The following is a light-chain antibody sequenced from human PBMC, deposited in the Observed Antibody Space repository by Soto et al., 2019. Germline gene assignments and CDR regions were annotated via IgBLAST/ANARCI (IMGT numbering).Light chain of an antibody. Sequence: QAVVTQPPSASGTPGQKVTISCSGSSSNIGPNAVNWYQQLPGTAPKLLLYNNNQRPSGVSDRFSGSKSGTSASLVISGLQSDDEADYHCAAWDDSLNGLVFGTGTKLTVL. CDR2: NNN. V-gene: IGLV1-44*01. CDR3: AAWDDSLNGLV. CDR1: SSNIGPNA. J-gene: IGLJ1*01.